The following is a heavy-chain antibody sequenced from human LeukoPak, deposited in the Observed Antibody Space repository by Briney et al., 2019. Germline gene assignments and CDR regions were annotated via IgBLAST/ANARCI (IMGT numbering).Heavy chain of an antibody. Sequence: GESLKISCKGSGYSFTTYWIARVRQMPGKGLEWMGIIFPGGSDTRYSPSFQGQVTISADKSISTAYLQWSSLKASDTAMYYCAIYARSGVYPPRRLDYWGQGTLVAVSS. CDR3: AIYARSGVYPPRRLDY. D-gene: IGHD3-16*01. V-gene: IGHV5-51*01. CDR2: IFPGGSDT. J-gene: IGHJ4*02. CDR1: GYSFTTYW.